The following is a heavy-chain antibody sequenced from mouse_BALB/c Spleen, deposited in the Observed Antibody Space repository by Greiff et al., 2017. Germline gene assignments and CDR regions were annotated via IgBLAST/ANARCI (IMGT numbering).Heavy chain of an antibody. CDR3: ASPIYYGNSFDY. J-gene: IGHJ2*01. V-gene: IGHV2-2*02. CDR2: IWSGGST. D-gene: IGHD2-1*01. Sequence: VKLQESGPGLVQPSQSLSITCTVSGFSLTSYGVHWVRQSPGKGLEWLGVIWSGGSTDYNAAFISRLSISKDNSKSQVFFKMNSLQANDTAIYYCASPIYYGNSFDYWGQGTTLTVSS. CDR1: GFSLTSYG.